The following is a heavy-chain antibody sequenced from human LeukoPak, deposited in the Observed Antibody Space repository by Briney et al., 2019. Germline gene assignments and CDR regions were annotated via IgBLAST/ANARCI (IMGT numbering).Heavy chain of an antibody. CDR1: DASISGHY. CDR2: ISYIGST. D-gene: IGHD1-14*01. Sequence: TTSETLSLTCTVSDASISGHYLTWIRQPPGKGLEWIGYISYIGSTNYNPSLKSRVTISVDTSKNQFSLKLSSVTAAATAVYYCARDKISINAFDMWGQGTMVTVSS. CDR3: ARDKISINAFDM. J-gene: IGHJ3*02. V-gene: IGHV4-59*11.